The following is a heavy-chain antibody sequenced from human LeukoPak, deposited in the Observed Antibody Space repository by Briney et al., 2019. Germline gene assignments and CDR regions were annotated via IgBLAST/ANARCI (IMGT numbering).Heavy chain of an antibody. CDR3: ASWDDHPYYFDY. V-gene: IGHV1-46*03. J-gene: IGHJ4*02. CDR2: INITSGGK. CDR1: GDTFTSYY. D-gene: IGHD1-14*01. Sequence: ASVKVSCKAAGDTFTSYYIHWGRQAPGQGREWRGVINITSGGKRYEQKFQGRVTMHRDTSTSTVYMELSSLRSEDTAVYYCASWDDHPYYFDYWGQGTLVTVSS.